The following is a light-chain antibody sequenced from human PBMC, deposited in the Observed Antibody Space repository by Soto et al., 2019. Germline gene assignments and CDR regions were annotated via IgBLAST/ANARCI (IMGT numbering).Light chain of an antibody. V-gene: IGKV3-15*01. CDR2: GAS. CDR3: QQANSFPLT. CDR1: QSVSRN. J-gene: IGKJ4*01. Sequence: EIVMTQSPATLSVSPVERASFSCRASQSVSRNFAWYQQKPGQAPRLLIYGASRRATGVPARFSGSGSGTEFTLTISSLQPEDFATYYCQQANSFPLTFGGGTKVDIK.